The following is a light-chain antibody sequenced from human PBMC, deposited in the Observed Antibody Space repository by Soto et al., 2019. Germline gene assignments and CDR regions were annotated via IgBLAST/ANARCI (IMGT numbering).Light chain of an antibody. CDR3: SSYTSSSTLLVV. CDR2: DVS. V-gene: IGLV2-14*01. J-gene: IGLJ2*01. Sequence: LTQPASVSGSPGQSITISCTGTSSDVGGYNYVSWYQQHPGKAPKLMIYDVSNRPSGVSNRFSGSKSGNTASLTISGLQAEDEADYYCSSYTSSSTLLVVFGGGTKLTVL. CDR1: SSDVGGYNY.